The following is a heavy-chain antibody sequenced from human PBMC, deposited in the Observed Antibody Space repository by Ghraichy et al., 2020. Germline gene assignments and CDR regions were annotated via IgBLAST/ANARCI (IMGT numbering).Heavy chain of an antibody. CDR1: GGSISSYY. CDR2: IYYSGST. D-gene: IGHD3-9*01. J-gene: IGHJ4*02. CDR3: ARASTTLYDILTGHFDY. Sequence: SETLSLTCTVSGGSISSYYWSWIRQPPGKGLEWIGYIYYSGSTNYNPSLKSRVTISVDTSKNQFSLKLSSVTAADTAVYYCARASTTLYDILTGHFDYWGQGTLVTVSS. V-gene: IGHV4-59*01.